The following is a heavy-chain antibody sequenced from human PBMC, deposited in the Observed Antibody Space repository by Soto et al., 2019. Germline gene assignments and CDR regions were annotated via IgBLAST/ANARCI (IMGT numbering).Heavy chain of an antibody. CDR1: GFTFSSYC. J-gene: IGHJ6*02. V-gene: IGHV3-21*04. Sequence: GGSLRLSCTASGFTFSSYCMNWVRQAPGKGPEWVAAINSRGSTYYADSVKGRFTISRDNAKNSLYLQMNSLRAEDTAVYYCARDFKSPITIFGVVLAAYGMDVWGQGTTVTVSS. CDR2: INSRGST. D-gene: IGHD3-3*01. CDR3: ARDFKSPITIFGVVLAAYGMDV.